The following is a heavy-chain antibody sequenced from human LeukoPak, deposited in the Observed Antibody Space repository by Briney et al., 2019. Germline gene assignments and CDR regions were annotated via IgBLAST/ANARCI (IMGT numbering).Heavy chain of an antibody. CDR1: GSTFSGSA. J-gene: IGHJ6*03. D-gene: IGHD3-10*01. CDR2: IRSKANSYAT. V-gene: IGHV3-73*01. CDR3: TRHSLVRPRSGSGKDYYYMDV. Sequence: GGSLRLSCAASGSTFSGSAMHWVRQASGKGLEWVGRIRSKANSYATAYAASVKGRFTISRDDSKNTAYLQMNSLKTEDTAVYYCTRHSLVRPRSGSGKDYYYMDVWGKGTTVTISS.